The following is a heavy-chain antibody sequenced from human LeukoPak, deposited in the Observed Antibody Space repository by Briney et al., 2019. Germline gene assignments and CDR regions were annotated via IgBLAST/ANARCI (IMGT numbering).Heavy chain of an antibody. CDR1: GFTFSSYA. CDR2: ISGSGGGT. D-gene: IGHD6-19*01. CDR3: DRGGIAVPGTNY. Sequence: GGSLRLSCAASGFTFSSYAMSWVRQAPGKGLEWVSTISGSGGGTYYTDSVKGRFTISRDNAKNSLYLQMNSLRAEDTAVYYCDRGGIAVPGTNYWGQGTLVTVSS. V-gene: IGHV3-23*01. J-gene: IGHJ4*02.